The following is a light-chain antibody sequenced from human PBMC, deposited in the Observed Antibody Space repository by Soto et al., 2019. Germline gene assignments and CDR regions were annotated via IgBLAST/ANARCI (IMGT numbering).Light chain of an antibody. V-gene: IGKV1-39*01. Sequence: DIQMTQSPSSLSASVGDRVTISCRSSQNIHKYLNWYQQRPGKAPKLLVYEATSLETGVSSKFSGGGSGTEFSLTINSLQPEDFATYYCHQSFVSPWTFGQGT. CDR1: QNIHKY. CDR3: HQSFVSPWT. J-gene: IGKJ1*01. CDR2: EAT.